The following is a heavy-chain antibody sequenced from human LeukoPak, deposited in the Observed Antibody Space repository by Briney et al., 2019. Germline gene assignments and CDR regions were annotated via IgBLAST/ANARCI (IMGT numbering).Heavy chain of an antibody. V-gene: IGHV3-30*03. CDR1: GFTFSKYD. Sequence: GGSLRLSCAASGFTFSKYDLHWVRQAPDKGQEWVAVISYDGSNKYYIDSVKGRFTISRDNSKNTLYLQMNSLRPEDTAVYYCASIVLLWFGESSLAAGNVDMDVWGKGTTVTVSS. CDR3: ASIVLLWFGESSLAAGNVDMDV. CDR2: ISYDGSNK. D-gene: IGHD3-10*01. J-gene: IGHJ6*03.